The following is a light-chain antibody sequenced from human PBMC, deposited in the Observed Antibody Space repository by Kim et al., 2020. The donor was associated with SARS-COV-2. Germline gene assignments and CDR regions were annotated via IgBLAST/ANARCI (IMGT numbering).Light chain of an antibody. Sequence: AYEGEKVTITCRASQSISRLLAWYQQKPGKAPELLIYDATTLQNGVPSRFSGSGSGTEFTLTISSLQPDDFATYFCQQYSSYSRTFCQGTELGI. CDR2: DAT. J-gene: IGKJ2*01. V-gene: IGKV1-5*01. CDR3: QQYSSYSRT. CDR1: QSISRL.